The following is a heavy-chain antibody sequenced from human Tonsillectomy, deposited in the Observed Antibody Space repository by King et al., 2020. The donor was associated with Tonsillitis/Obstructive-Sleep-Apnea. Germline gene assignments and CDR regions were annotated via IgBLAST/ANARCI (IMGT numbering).Heavy chain of an antibody. J-gene: IGHJ4*02. CDR1: GFTFSSYA. CDR3: AKDISYSRCWYANY. V-gene: IGHV3-23*04. D-gene: IGHD6-13*01. CDR2: ISGSGGST. Sequence: VQLVESGGGLVQPGGSLRLSCAASGFTFSSYAMSWVRQAPGQGLEWVSAISGSGGSTYHADSVKGRFTISRDNSKNTLYLQMNSLRPEDTAVYYCAKDISYSRCWYANYSGQGALVTVSS.